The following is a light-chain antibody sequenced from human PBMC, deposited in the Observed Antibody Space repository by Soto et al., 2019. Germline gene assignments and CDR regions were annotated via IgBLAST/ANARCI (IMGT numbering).Light chain of an antibody. CDR2: DAS. J-gene: IGKJ4*01. Sequence: IVLTQSPATLSLSPGERATLSCRAGQSISTYLAWYQQKSGQAPRLLIYDASNWATGTPARFSGSGSGTDFTLTISSLEPEDSAVYYCQQRYVWLTFGGGTKVDIK. CDR1: QSISTY. V-gene: IGKV3-11*01. CDR3: QQRYVWLT.